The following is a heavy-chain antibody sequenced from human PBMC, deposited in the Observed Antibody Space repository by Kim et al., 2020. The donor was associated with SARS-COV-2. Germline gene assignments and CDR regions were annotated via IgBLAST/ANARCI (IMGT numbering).Heavy chain of an antibody. J-gene: IGHJ6*02. Sequence: DAVKGRFTISRDNSKNTLYLQMNSLRAEDTAVYYCAKGNDYYYYYGMDVWGQGTTVTVSS. CDR3: AKGNDYYYYYGMDV. V-gene: IGHV3-30*02.